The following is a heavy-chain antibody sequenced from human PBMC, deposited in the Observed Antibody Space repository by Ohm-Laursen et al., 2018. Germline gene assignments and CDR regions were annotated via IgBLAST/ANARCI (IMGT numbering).Heavy chain of an antibody. D-gene: IGHD3-16*01. J-gene: IGHJ6*02. CDR1: GFTFSSYW. CDR3: ARFGVNHGMDV. V-gene: IGHV3-7*01. Sequence: SLRLSCAASGFTFSSYWMTWVRQPPGKGLEWVARIKVDGSEKYYVDSVKGRFTISRDDAKNSLYLQMSSLRAEDTAVYYCARFGVNHGMDVWGQGTMVTVSS. CDR2: IKVDGSEK.